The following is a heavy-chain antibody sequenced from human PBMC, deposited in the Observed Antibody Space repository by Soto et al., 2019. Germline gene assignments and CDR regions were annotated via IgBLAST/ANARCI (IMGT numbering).Heavy chain of an antibody. CDR2: ISSSSSYI. D-gene: IGHD6-13*01. CDR3: ARDRSTTGYSSSHPYY. CDR1: GFTFSSYS. V-gene: IGHV3-21*01. Sequence: PGGSLRLSCAASGFTFSSYSMNWVRQAPGKGLEWVSSISSSSSYIYYADSVKGRFTISRDNAKNSLYLQMNSLRAEDTAVYYCARDRSTTGYSSSHPYYWGQGTLVTVSS. J-gene: IGHJ4*02.